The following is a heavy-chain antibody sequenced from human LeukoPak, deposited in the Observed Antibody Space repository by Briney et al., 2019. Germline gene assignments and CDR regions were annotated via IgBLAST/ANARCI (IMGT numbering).Heavy chain of an antibody. Sequence: GGSLRLSCAASGFTFSSYAMSWVRQAPGEGLEWLPAIRGSGGNTYYADSVKGRFTISRDNSKNTLYLQMNSLRAEDTAVYYCAKVAFTEEVYYFDYWGQGTLVTVSS. CDR2: IRGSGGNT. CDR1: GFTFSSYA. D-gene: IGHD3-16*01. V-gene: IGHV3-23*01. J-gene: IGHJ4*02. CDR3: AKVAFTEEVYYFDY.